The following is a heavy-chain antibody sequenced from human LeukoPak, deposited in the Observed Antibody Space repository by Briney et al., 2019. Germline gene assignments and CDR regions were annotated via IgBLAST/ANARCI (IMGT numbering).Heavy chain of an antibody. CDR3: ARDILFQGGATMGSAGGTYYYYYMDV. CDR1: GVSISSYY. D-gene: IGHD1-26*01. V-gene: IGHV4-4*07. J-gene: IGHJ6*03. Sequence: PSETLSLTCTVSGVSISSYYWSSIRQTARKGLWWVGRIYTSGGTNPNPSLKSRVTMSVDTSKNQFSLKLSSVTAADTAVYYCARDILFQGGATMGSAGGTYYYYYMDVWGKGTTVTVSS. CDR2: IYTSGGT.